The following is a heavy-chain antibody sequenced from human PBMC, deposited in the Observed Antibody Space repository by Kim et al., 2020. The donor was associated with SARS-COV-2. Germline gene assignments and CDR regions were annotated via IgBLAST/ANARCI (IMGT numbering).Heavy chain of an antibody. CDR2: IYYNGDT. CDR3: ARHGKGGVHYDALFDD. V-gene: IGHV4-59*12. CDR1: GGSISPYY. Sequence: SETLSLTCTVSGGSISPYYWSWIRQPPGKGLEWIGEIYYNGDTKYNPSLKSRATISLDTSKNQFSLNLHSVTAADTALYYCARHGKGGVHYDALFDDRGR. J-gene: IGHJ2*01. D-gene: IGHD3-22*01.